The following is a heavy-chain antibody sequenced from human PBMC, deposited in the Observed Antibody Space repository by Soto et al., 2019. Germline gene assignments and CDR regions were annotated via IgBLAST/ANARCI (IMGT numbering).Heavy chain of an antibody. V-gene: IGHV4-34*01. CDR1: GGSISGYY. J-gene: IGHJ3*02. D-gene: IGHD3-10*01. Sequence: LSETLSLTCAVYGGSISGYYWSWIRQAPGKGLEWIGEIIHSGSTNYNPSLKSRVTISEDTSKNQFSLKLSSVTAADTAVYYCARGEVTMVRGVIITNGFDIWGQGTMVTVSS. CDR3: ARGEVTMVRGVIITNGFDI. CDR2: IIHSGST.